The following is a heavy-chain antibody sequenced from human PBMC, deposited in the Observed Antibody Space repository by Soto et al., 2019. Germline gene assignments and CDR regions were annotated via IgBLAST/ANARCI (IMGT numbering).Heavy chain of an antibody. V-gene: IGHV1-2*04. D-gene: IGHD2-15*01. CDR3: ARDPYGGDYYYGMDG. Sequence: ASVKVSCKASGYTFTGYYMHWVRQAPGQGLEWMGWINPNSGGTNYAQKFQGWVTMTRDTSISTAYMELSRLRSDDTAVYYCARDPYGGDYYYGMDGWGQGTTVTVSS. CDR2: INPNSGGT. CDR1: GYTFTGYY. J-gene: IGHJ6*02.